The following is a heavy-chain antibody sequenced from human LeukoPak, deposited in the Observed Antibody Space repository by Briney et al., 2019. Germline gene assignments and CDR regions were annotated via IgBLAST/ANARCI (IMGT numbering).Heavy chain of an antibody. J-gene: IGHJ6*02. D-gene: IGHD3-10*01. Sequence: GGSLRLSCAASGFTFSSYWMYWVRQAPGKGLVWVSRINTDGSSTSYADSVKGRFTISRDNAKNSLYLQMNSLRAEDTAVYYCARGGITMVRGVIKPASYYGMDVWGQGTTVTVSS. CDR3: ARGGITMVRGVIKPASYYGMDV. CDR1: GFTFSSYW. CDR2: INTDGSST. V-gene: IGHV3-74*01.